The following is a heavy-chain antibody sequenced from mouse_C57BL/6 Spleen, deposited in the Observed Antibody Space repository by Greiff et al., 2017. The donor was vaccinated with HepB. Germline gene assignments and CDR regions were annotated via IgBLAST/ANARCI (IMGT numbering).Heavy chain of an antibody. V-gene: IGHV1-22*01. Sequence: EVQLQQSGPELVKPGASVKMSCKASGYTFTDYNMHWVKQSHGKSLEWIGYINPNNGGTSYNQKFKGKATLTVNKASSTAYMELRSLTSEDSAVYYCARDEYGNYLFDYWGQGTTLTVSS. CDR1: GYTFTDYN. J-gene: IGHJ2*01. CDR2: INPNNGGT. CDR3: ARDEYGNYLFDY. D-gene: IGHD2-1*01.